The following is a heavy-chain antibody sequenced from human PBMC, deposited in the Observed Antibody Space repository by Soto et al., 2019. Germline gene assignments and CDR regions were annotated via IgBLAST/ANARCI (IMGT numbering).Heavy chain of an antibody. J-gene: IGHJ4*02. Sequence: ASVPLSLTWTVSGVSIGSSSCYWGWIRQSPGKGLEWIGSIYYSGRTYYNPSLKSRVTISIDTSKNQFSLDLSSVTAADTAVYYCARHPVASTSGVDYWGQGTLVTVSS. D-gene: IGHD6-19*01. V-gene: IGHV4-39*01. CDR3: ARHPVASTSGVDY. CDR2: IYYSGRT. CDR1: GVSIGSSSCY.